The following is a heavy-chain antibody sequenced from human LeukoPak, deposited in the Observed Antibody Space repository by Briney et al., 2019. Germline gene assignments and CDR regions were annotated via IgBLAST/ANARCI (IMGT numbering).Heavy chain of an antibody. Sequence: SETLSLTCAVSGDSISSNNWWSWVRQSPGKGLEWIGEIYHSGSTNYNPSLKSRVTISVDTSKNQFSLKLSSVTAADTAVYYCARVRGPYCGGDCYSNYWYFDLWGRGTLVTVSS. CDR3: ARVRGPYCGGDCYSNYWYFDL. J-gene: IGHJ2*01. V-gene: IGHV4-4*02. CDR1: GDSISSNNW. CDR2: IYHSGST. D-gene: IGHD2-21*02.